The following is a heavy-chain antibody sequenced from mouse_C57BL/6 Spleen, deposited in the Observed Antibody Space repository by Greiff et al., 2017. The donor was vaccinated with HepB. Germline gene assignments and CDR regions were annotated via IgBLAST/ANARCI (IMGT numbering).Heavy chain of an antibody. V-gene: IGHV1-55*01. CDR3: ARGSSGDY. D-gene: IGHD1-1*01. CDR1: GYTFTSYW. Sequence: QVQLQQSGAELVKPGASVKMSCKASGYTFTSYWITWVKQRPGQGLEWMGDIYPGSGSTNYNEKLKSKATLTVATSPGPAYMQLSSLTSEGSAVYYCARGSSGDYWGEGAARAVSS. CDR2: IYPGSGST. J-gene: IGHJ2*01.